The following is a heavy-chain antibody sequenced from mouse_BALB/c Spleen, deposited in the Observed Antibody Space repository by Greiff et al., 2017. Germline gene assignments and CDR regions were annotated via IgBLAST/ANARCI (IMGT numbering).Heavy chain of an antibody. CDR2: INPSSGYT. V-gene: IGHV1-4*02. J-gene: IGHJ2*01. Sequence: VQLQQSAAELARPGASVKMSCKASGYTFTSYTMHWVQQRPGQGLEWIGYINPSSGYTEYNQKFKDKTTLTADKSSSTAYMQLSSLTSEDSAVYYCARTRTGALDYWGQGTTLTVSS. CDR1: GYTFTSYT. CDR3: ARTRTGALDY.